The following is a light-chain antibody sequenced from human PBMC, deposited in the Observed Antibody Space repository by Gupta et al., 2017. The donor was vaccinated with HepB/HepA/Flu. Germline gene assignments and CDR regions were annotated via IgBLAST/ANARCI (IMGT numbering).Light chain of an antibody. CDR1: KLGDKY. J-gene: IGLJ2*01. CDR3: QAWDRSHVL. V-gene: IGLV3-1*01. Sequence: SYELTQPPSVSVSPGQTATITCSGDKLGDKYVCWYQQKPGQSPVLLIYQDTKRPSGIPERFSGSNSGKTATLTISGTQAMDEADYYCQAWDRSHVLFGGGTKLTVL. CDR2: QDT.